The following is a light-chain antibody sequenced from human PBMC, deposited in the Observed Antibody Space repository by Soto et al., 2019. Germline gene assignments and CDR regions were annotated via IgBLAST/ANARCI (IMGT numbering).Light chain of an antibody. V-gene: IGLV4-69*01. CDR3: QTWGTGP. CDR2: LNSDGSH. J-gene: IGLJ3*02. CDR1: SGHSSYA. Sequence: QPVLTQSPSASASLGASVKLTCTLSSGHSSYAIAWHQQQPEKGPRYLMKLNSDGSHSKGDGIPARFSGSSSGAERYLTISSLQSEDEADYYCQTWGTGPFGGGTKVTVL.